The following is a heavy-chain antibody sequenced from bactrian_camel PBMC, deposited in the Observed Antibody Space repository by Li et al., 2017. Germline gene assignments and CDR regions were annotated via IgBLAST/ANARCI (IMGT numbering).Heavy chain of an antibody. CDR1: GYTCGSYC. CDR3: AAHNVYPCDFEGLKSGC. D-gene: IGHD4*01. Sequence: QAPLVESGGGSAQAGGALRLSCAHPGYTCGSYCMGWFRQAPGKEREGVAIIVEDGKTEYSDSVKGRFTISQNNDKNILYLQMNTLQPDDTATYYCAAHNVYPCDFEGLKSGCWGRGTQVTVS. V-gene: IGHV3S1*01. J-gene: IGHJ4*01. CDR2: IIVEDGKT.